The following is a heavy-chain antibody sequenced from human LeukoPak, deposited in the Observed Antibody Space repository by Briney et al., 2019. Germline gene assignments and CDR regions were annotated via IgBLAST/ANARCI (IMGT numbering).Heavy chain of an antibody. CDR2: IIPIFGTA. J-gene: IGHJ4*02. V-gene: IGHV1-69*13. CDR1: GGTFSSYA. CDR3: EVVKSSGWYYFDY. Sequence: SVKVSCKASGGTFSSYAISWVRQAPGQGLEWMGGIIPIFGTANYAQKFQGRVTITADESTSTAYMKLSSLRSEDTAVYYCEVVKSSGWYYFDYWGQGTLVTVSS. D-gene: IGHD6-19*01.